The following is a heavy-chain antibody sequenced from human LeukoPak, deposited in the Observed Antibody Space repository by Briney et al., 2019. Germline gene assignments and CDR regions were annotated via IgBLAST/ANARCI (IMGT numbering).Heavy chain of an antibody. Sequence: GESLKISCKGSGYSFTSYWIGWVRQMPGKGLEWMGIIYPGDSDTRYSPSFQGQVTISADKSISTAYLQWSSLKASDTAMYYCARGYYDSSGYYLDAFDIRGQGTMVTVSS. V-gene: IGHV5-51*01. CDR2: IYPGDSDT. CDR1: GYSFTSYW. D-gene: IGHD3-22*01. J-gene: IGHJ3*02. CDR3: ARGYYDSSGYYLDAFDI.